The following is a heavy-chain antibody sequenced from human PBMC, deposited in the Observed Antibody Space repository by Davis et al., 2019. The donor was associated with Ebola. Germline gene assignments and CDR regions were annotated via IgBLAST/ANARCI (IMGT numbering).Heavy chain of an antibody. D-gene: IGHD2-21*01. CDR1: DASISGHY. CDR3: ARFGEGAY. J-gene: IGHJ4*02. CDR2: ISGSGRT. V-gene: IGHV4-59*11. Sequence: PGGSLRLSCTVSDASISGHYWNWFRQPPGKGLEWIGFISGSGRTSYNPSLRSRITISADPPKNQFSLNLSSVTAADTAVYFCARFGEGAYWGQGTLVTVSS.